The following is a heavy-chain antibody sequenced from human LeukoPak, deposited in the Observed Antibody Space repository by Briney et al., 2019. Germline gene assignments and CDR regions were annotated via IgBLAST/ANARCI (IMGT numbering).Heavy chain of an antibody. Sequence: GGSLRLSCAASGFSFSIYTMNWVRQAPGKGLEWVSYISSTSSITYYADSVQGRFTISRDNAENSLYLQMNSLRAEDTAVYYCARGDSWNYGIDYWGQGTLVTVSS. V-gene: IGHV3-48*01. CDR2: ISSTSSIT. CDR3: ARGDSWNYGIDY. D-gene: IGHD1-7*01. CDR1: GFSFSIYT. J-gene: IGHJ4*02.